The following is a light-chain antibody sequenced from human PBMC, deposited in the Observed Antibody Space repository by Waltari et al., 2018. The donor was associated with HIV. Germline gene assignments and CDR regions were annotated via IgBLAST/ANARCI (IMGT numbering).Light chain of an antibody. Sequence: QSVLTQPPSASGTPGRGVTISCSGNNSNVGSNPVNWYRQVPGTAPKLLMFSNNQRPSGVPDRFSGSKSGTSASPAIRGLKSEDEADYYCAARDDSLNAWVFGGGTKVTVL. V-gene: IGLV1-44*01. CDR2: SNN. CDR1: NSNVGSNP. CDR3: AARDDSLNAWV. J-gene: IGLJ3*02.